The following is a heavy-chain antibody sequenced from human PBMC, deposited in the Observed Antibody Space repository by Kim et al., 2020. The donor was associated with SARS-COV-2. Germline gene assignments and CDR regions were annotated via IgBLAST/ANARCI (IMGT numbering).Heavy chain of an antibody. CDR1: EFTFSRHV. J-gene: IGHJ5*02. D-gene: IGHD3-16*01. CDR3: AKYFWGEKEQFDP. V-gene: IGHV3-23*01. CDR2: IRVSVDST. Sequence: GGSLRLSCTASEFTFSRHVMSWVRQAPGKGLEWVSSIRVSVDSTYYADSVEGRFTISRDDSKNILYLEMNSLRVDDTAVYYCAKYFWGEKEQFDPGGQGTLVTVSS.